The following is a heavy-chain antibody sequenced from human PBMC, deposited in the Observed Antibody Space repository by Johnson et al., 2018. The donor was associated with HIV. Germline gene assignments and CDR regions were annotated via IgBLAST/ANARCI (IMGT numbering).Heavy chain of an antibody. CDR3: AREGVGVNAFDI. CDR1: GFTFSSYA. CDR2: ISYDGSNK. V-gene: IGHV3-30*14. Sequence: QVQLVESGGGVVQPGRSLRLSCAASGFTFSSYAMHWVRQAPGKGLEWVAVISYDGSNKYYADSVKGRLTISRDNSKNTLSLQLGSLRAEDMAVYYCAREGVGVNAFDIWGQGTMVTVSS. J-gene: IGHJ3*02. D-gene: IGHD1-26*01.